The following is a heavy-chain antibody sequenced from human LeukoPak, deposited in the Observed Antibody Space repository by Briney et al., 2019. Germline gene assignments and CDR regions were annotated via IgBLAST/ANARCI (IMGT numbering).Heavy chain of an antibody. CDR1: GGSISSSSYY. J-gene: IGHJ6*02. CDR3: ARHWPIGFRNYYDSSGYYYGYYGMDV. Sequence: SETLSLTCTVSGGSISSSSYYWGWTRQPPGKGLEWIGSIYYSGSTYYNPSLKSRVTISVDTSKNQFPLKLSSVTAADTAVYYCARHWPIGFRNYYDSSGYYYGYYGMDVWGQGTTVTVSS. CDR2: IYYSGST. V-gene: IGHV4-39*01. D-gene: IGHD3-22*01.